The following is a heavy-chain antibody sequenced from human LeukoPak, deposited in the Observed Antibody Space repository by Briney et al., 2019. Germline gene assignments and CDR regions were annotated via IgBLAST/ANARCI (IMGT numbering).Heavy chain of an antibody. J-gene: IGHJ4*02. CDR2: ISYDGSYK. CDR1: GFTFSSYA. CDR3: ATTLGSGWKFDY. D-gene: IGHD6-19*01. V-gene: IGHV3-30*04. Sequence: PGRSLRLSCAASGFTFSSYAMHWVRQAPGKGLEWVAGISYDGSYKYYADSVKGRVTISRDNSKNTLYLQMNSLRAEDTAVYYCATTLGSGWKFDYWGQGTLVTVSS.